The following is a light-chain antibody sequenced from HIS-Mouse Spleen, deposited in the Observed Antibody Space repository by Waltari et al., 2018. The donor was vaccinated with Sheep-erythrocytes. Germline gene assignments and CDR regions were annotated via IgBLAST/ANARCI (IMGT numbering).Light chain of an antibody. Sequence: QSVLTQPPSASGTPGQRVTIPCSGTSSNIGRNYVYWYQQPPGTAPKLLTYRNNQRPSGVPDRFSGSKSGTSASLAISGLRSEDEADYYCAAWDDSLSGWVFGGGTKLTVL. CDR3: AAWDDSLSGWV. CDR1: SSNIGRNY. J-gene: IGLJ3*02. V-gene: IGLV1-47*01. CDR2: RNN.